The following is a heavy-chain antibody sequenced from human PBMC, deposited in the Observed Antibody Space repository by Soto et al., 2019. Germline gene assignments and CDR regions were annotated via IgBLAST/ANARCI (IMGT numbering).Heavy chain of an antibody. D-gene: IGHD3-22*01. CDR1: CYTFTSYG. CDR3: ARTYYYDSSGYHPRRLRYFDL. V-gene: IGHV1-18*01. Sequence: GASVKVSCKASCYTFTSYGISLLRQAPGQWLEWIGWISAYNGNTNYAQKLQGRVTMTTDTSTSTAYMELRSLRSDDTAVYYCARTYYYDSSGYHPRRLRYFDLWGRGTLVTVSS. J-gene: IGHJ2*01. CDR2: ISAYNGNT.